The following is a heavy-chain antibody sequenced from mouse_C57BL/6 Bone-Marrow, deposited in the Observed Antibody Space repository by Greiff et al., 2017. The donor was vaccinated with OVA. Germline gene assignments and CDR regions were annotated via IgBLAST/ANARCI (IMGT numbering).Heavy chain of an antibody. V-gene: IGHV1-26*01. CDR3: PLYVYGGFAY. D-gene: IGHD1-2*01. J-gene: IGHJ3*01. CDR2: INPNNGGT. Sequence: EVQLQQPGAELVKPGASVKISCKASGYTFTDYYMNWVKQSHGKSLEWIGDINPNNGGTSYNQKFKGKATLTVDKSSSTAYMELRSLTSEDSAVYYCPLYVYGGFAYWGQGTLVTVSA. CDR1: GYTFTDYY.